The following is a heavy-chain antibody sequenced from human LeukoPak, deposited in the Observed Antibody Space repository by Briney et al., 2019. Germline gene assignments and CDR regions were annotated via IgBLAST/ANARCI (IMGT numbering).Heavy chain of an antibody. CDR3: ASLAYYDYVFQH. V-gene: IGHV4-31*03. J-gene: IGHJ1*01. CDR2: IYYSGST. Sequence: SETLSLTCSVSGGSVSSSSYYWGWIRQPPGKGLEWIGYIYYSGSTYYNPSLKSRVTISVDTSKNQFSLKLSSVTAADTAVYYCASLAYYDYVFQHWGQGTLVTVSS. CDR1: GGSVSSSSYY. D-gene: IGHD3-16*01.